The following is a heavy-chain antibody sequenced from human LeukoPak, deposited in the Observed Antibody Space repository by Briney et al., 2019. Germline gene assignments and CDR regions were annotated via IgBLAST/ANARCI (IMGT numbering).Heavy chain of an antibody. CDR1: GGSISSGGYY. V-gene: IGHV4-61*08. CDR2: IYNSGST. Sequence: SETLSLTCTVSGGSISSGGYYWSWIRQPPGKGLEWIGYIYNSGSTSYNPSLKSRVTISVDTSKNQFSLKLSSVTAADAAVYYCARRNFGFGRFDYWGQGTLVTVSS. J-gene: IGHJ4*02. CDR3: ARRNFGFGRFDY. D-gene: IGHD3-3*02.